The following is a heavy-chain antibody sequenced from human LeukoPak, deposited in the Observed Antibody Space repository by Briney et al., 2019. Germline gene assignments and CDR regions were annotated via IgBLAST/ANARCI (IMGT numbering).Heavy chain of an antibody. D-gene: IGHD2-21*02. CDR2: ISWNSGSI. V-gene: IGHV3-9*01. CDR3: ARENPLVVTASDY. J-gene: IGHJ4*02. CDR1: GFTFDDYA. Sequence: GGSLRLSCAASGFTFDDYAMHWVRQAPGKGLEWVSGISWNSGSIGYADSVKGRFTISRDNAKNTLYLQMNSLRAEDTAVYYCARENPLVVTASDYWGQGTLVTVSS.